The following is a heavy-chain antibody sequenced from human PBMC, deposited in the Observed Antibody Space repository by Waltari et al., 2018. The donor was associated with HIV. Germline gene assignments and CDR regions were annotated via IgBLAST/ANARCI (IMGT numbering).Heavy chain of an antibody. D-gene: IGHD1-26*01. Sequence: QVQLVQSGAEVKKPGASVKVSCKVSGYTLTELSMHWVRQAPGKGLGWMGGFDPEDGETIYAQKFQGRVTMTEDTSTDTAYMELGSLRSEDTAVYYCATDGVGATGFRRYYYYGMDVWGQGTTVTVSS. CDR3: ATDGVGATGFRRYYYYGMDV. CDR2: FDPEDGET. J-gene: IGHJ6*02. V-gene: IGHV1-24*01. CDR1: GYTLTELS.